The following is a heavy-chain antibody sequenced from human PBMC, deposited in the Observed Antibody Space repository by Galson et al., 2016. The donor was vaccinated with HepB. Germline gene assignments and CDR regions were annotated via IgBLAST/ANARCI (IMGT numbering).Heavy chain of an antibody. Sequence: LRLSCAASGFTFGDYAMHWIRQSPARGLEWVSGISWNSDDIAYAESVKGRFTISRDNSQNSLYLQMNGLRAEDTAFYYCTRGTTVTLTPYYFDSWGQGSLVTVSS. D-gene: IGHD4-17*01. CDR3: TRGTTVTLTPYYFDS. J-gene: IGHJ4*02. V-gene: IGHV3-9*01. CDR1: GFTFGDYA. CDR2: ISWNSDDI.